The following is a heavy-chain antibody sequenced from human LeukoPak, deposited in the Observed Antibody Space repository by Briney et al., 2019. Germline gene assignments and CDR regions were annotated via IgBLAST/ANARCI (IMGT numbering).Heavy chain of an antibody. V-gene: IGHV3-48*01. CDR2: ISSSSSTI. Sequence: PGGSLRLSCAASGFTFSSYSMTWVRQAPGKGLEWVSYISSSSSTIYYADSVKGRFTISRDNAKNSLYLQMNSLRAEDTAVYYCAREVDEIVGAKNYFDYWGQGTLVTVSS. CDR1: GFTFSSYS. D-gene: IGHD1-26*01. CDR3: AREVDEIVGAKNYFDY. J-gene: IGHJ4*02.